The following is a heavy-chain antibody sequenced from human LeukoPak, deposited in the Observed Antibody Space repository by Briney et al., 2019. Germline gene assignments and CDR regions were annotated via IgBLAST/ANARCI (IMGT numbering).Heavy chain of an antibody. J-gene: IGHJ6*02. D-gene: IGHD3-16*01. CDR2: ISDYP. CDR1: GFSFNTFA. CDR3: TKDSQGSYDGFWYGTYGMDV. V-gene: IGHV3-23*05. Sequence: QPGGSLRPSCVASGFSFNTFALTWVRQAPGKGLEWVSTISDYPHYADSVRGRFTISRDNSRKTVFLQMNSLTPEDAATYYCTKDSQGSYDGFWYGTYGMDVWGQGTTVTVSS.